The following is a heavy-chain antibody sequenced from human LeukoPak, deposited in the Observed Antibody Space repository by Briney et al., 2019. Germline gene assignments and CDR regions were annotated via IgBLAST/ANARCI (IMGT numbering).Heavy chain of an antibody. CDR2: INHSGST. Sequence: KPSETLSLTCAVYGGSFSGYYWSWIRQPPGKGLEWIGEINHSGSTNYNPSLKSRVTISVDTSKNQFSLKLSSVTAADTAVYYCARGSCSGGSCYRGYYYYMDVWGKGTTATVSS. CDR3: ARGSCSGGSCYRGYYYYMDV. J-gene: IGHJ6*03. D-gene: IGHD2-15*01. CDR1: GGSFSGYY. V-gene: IGHV4-34*01.